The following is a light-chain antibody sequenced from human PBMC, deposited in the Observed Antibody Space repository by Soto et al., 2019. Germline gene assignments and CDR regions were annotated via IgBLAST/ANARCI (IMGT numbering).Light chain of an antibody. CDR1: SSDVGGYNY. Sequence: QSVLTQPASVSGSPGQSITISCTGTSSDVGGYNYVSWYQQHPGKAPKLMIYEVSNRPSGVSNRFSGSKSGNTASLTISGLQAEDEADYYCSSYTSSRTLWVFGTGTKVTVL. J-gene: IGLJ1*01. CDR2: EVS. V-gene: IGLV2-14*01. CDR3: SSYTSSRTLWV.